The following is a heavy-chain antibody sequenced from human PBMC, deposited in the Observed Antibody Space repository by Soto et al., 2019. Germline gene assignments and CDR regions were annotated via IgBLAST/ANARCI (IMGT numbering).Heavy chain of an antibody. CDR2: MNPNTGNS. J-gene: IGHJ4*02. Sequence: QVQLVQSGAEVRKPGASVKVSCEASGYTFTSYDIYWVRQATGQGLEWMGWMNPNTGNSGYAQKFHGRVTMTSDTSMSTAHMELSSLRSEDTAVYYCARRAETNGWNGFGADKYYFDFWGQGTLVTVSS. CDR1: GYTFTSYD. V-gene: IGHV1-8*01. CDR3: ARRAETNGWNGFGADKYYFDF. D-gene: IGHD1-1*01.